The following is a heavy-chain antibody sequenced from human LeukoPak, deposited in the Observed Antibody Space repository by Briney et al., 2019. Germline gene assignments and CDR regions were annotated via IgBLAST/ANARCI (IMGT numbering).Heavy chain of an antibody. Sequence: GASVKVSCKASGYTFTGYYMHRVRQAPGQGLGWMGWINPNSGGTNYAQKFQGRVTMTRDTSISTAYMELSRLRSDDTAVYYCARERAVAGKDYYYGMDVWGQGTTVTVSS. CDR1: GYTFTGYY. J-gene: IGHJ6*02. CDR2: INPNSGGT. CDR3: ARERAVAGKDYYYGMDV. D-gene: IGHD6-19*01. V-gene: IGHV1-2*02.